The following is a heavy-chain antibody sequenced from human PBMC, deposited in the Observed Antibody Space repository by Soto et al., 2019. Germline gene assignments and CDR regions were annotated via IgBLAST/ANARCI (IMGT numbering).Heavy chain of an antibody. D-gene: IGHD6-19*01. CDR1: GFTLSSYG. Sequence: QVQLVESGGGVVQPGRSLRLSCAASGFTLSSYGMHWVRQAPGKGLEWLGIILYDEKNRDYAGSVKGRFTISRDNSKNTVYLQMNSLRAEDTAVYYCARDRQQWQVPTGGAFDIWGHGTKVTVSS. J-gene: IGHJ3*02. CDR2: ILYDEKNR. CDR3: ARDRQQWQVPTGGAFDI. V-gene: IGHV3-30*03.